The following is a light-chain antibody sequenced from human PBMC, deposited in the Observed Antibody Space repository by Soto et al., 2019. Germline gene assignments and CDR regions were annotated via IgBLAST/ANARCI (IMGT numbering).Light chain of an antibody. J-gene: IGKJ1*01. CDR1: QSIRYY. V-gene: IGKV1-5*01. CDR2: GAS. Sequence: DIQLTQSPPTLSASVGDRVTITCRASQSIRYYLAWYQQMPGKAPKLLIYGASSLPSGVPSRFSGSGSGTDFTLTISSLELEVLAVYYCQQRSNSSRTFGQGT. CDR3: QQRSNSSRT.